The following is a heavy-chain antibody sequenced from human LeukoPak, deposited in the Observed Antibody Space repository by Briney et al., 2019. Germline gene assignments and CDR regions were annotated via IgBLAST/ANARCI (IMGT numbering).Heavy chain of an antibody. Sequence: SETLSLTCTVSGNSISSFFWSWIRQPPGKGLEWIGSMHYSGDSKYNPSLRSRVSLSIDTSKQQFSLRLSSVTAADTAVYYCARDLELERNRWNYFESWGQGALVTVPS. CDR2: MHYSGDS. CDR3: ARDLELERNRWNYFES. J-gene: IGHJ4*02. CDR1: GNSISSFF. V-gene: IGHV4-59*01. D-gene: IGHD1-1*01.